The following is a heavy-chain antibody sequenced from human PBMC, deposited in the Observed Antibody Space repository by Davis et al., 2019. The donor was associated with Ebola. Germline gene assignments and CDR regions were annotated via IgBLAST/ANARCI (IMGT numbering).Heavy chain of an antibody. D-gene: IGHD3-10*01. CDR2: ISSSSRYI. CDR3: ARDHVLVWFGALAY. CDR1: GFTFRSYS. V-gene: IGHV3-21*01. J-gene: IGHJ4*02. Sequence: GGSLRLSCAASGFTFRSYSMSWVRQAPGKGLEWVSSISSSSRYIYYADSVKGRFTISRDNAKNSLFLQMNSLRAEDTAVYYCARDHVLVWFGALAYWGQGTLVTVSS.